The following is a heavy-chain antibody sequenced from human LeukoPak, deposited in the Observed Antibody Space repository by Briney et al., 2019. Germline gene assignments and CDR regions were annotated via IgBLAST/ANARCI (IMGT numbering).Heavy chain of an antibody. CDR1: GFTFSSYA. CDR3: AKRKLRIAAAGSDSGAFDY. CDR2: FSGSGGST. Sequence: PGVSLRLSCAASGFTFSSYAMSWVRHAPGQGLEWVSAFSGSGGSTYYADSVKGRFTISRDNSKNTLYLQMNGLRAEDTAVYYCAKRKLRIAAAGSDSGAFDYWGQGTLVTVSS. J-gene: IGHJ4*02. V-gene: IGHV3-23*01. D-gene: IGHD6-13*01.